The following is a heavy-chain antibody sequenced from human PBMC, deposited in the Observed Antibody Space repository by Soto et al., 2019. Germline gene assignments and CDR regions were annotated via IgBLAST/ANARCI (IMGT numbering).Heavy chain of an antibody. V-gene: IGHV3-23*01. D-gene: IGHD4-4*01. J-gene: IGHJ6*02. Sequence: PGGSLRLSCAASGFTFSSYAMSWVRQAPGKGLEWVSAISGSGGSTYYADSVKGRFTISRDNSKNTLDLQMNSLRAEDTAVYYCAKGDYSNYYYYGMDVWGQGTTVTVSS. CDR2: ISGSGGST. CDR1: GFTFSSYA. CDR3: AKGDYSNYYYYGMDV.